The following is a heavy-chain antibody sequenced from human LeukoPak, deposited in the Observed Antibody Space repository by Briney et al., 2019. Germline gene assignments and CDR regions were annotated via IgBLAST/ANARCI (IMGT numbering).Heavy chain of an antibody. CDR3: ARDRSYDYFDY. J-gene: IGHJ4*02. CDR2: ISSSGSTI. CDR1: GFTFSSYE. Sequence: GGSLRLSCAASGFTFSSYEMNWVRQAPGKGLEWVSYISSSGSTIYYADSVKGRFTISRDNAKNSLYLQMNSLRAEDTAVYYCARDRSYDYFDYWGQGTLVTVSS. V-gene: IGHV3-48*03. D-gene: IGHD5-12*01.